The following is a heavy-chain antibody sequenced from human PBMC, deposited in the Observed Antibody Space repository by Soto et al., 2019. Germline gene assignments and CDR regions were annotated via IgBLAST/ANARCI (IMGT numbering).Heavy chain of an antibody. V-gene: IGHV3-48*01. CDR3: AREADYVNWFDP. CDR2: ISSSSSTI. CDR1: GFTFSSYS. J-gene: IGHJ5*02. Sequence: EVQLVESGGGLVQPGGSLRLSCAASGFTFSSYSMNWVRQAPGKGLEWVSYISSSSSTIYYAESVKGRFTISRDNAKNSLYQQMNSLRAEDTAVYYCAREADYVNWFDPWGQGTLVTVSS. D-gene: IGHD4-17*01.